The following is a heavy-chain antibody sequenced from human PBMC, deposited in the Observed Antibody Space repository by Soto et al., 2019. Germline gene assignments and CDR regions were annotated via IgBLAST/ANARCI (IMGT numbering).Heavy chain of an antibody. J-gene: IGHJ4*02. Sequence: GGSMGISSAASGVTFSSYAMSWVRKAPGKGLEWVSAISGSGGSTYYADSVKGRFTISRDNSKNTLYLQMNSLRAEDTAVYYCATDENERWLQLDYFDYWGQGTLVTVSS. CDR3: ATDENERWLQLDYFDY. CDR1: GVTFSSYA. V-gene: IGHV3-23*01. CDR2: ISGSGGST. D-gene: IGHD5-12*01.